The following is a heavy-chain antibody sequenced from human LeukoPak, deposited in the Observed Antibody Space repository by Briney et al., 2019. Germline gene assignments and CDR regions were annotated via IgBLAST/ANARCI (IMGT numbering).Heavy chain of an antibody. Sequence: PGGSLRLSCAASGFTFSSYAMSWVRQAPGKGLEWVSTISASGGTTYYADSVKGRFTISRDNSKNTLYLQMNSLRAEDTAVYYCAKDLKVVGFNRFDPWGQGTLVTVSS. CDR3: AKDLKVVGFNRFDP. D-gene: IGHD1-26*01. J-gene: IGHJ5*02. CDR2: ISASGGTT. V-gene: IGHV3-23*01. CDR1: GFTFSSYA.